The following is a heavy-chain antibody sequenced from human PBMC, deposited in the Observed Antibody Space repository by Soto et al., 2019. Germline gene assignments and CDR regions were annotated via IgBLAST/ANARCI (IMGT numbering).Heavy chain of an antibody. CDR2: IYYSGST. J-gene: IGHJ4*02. D-gene: IGHD4-17*01. CDR3: ARLERDYGDYEPL. V-gene: IGHV4-39*01. CDR1: GGSISSSSYY. Sequence: QLQLQESGPGLVKPSETLSLTCTVSGGSISSSSYYWGWIRQPPGKGLEWIGSIYYSGSTYYNPSLKSRVTLSVDTSKNQFSLKLSSVTAADTAVYYCARLERDYGDYEPLWGQGTLVTVSS.